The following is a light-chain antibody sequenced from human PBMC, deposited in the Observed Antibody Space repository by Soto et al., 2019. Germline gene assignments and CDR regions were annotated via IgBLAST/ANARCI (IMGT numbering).Light chain of an antibody. CDR3: CSYAGSYTFV. V-gene: IGLV2-8*01. CDR1: SSDVGFYNF. Sequence: QSALTQPPSASGSPGQSLTISCTGTSSDVGFYNFASWYQQRPGKAPKLVIYEVTKRPSGVPDRFSGSKSGNTASLTISGLQAADEADYYCCSYAGSYTFVFGTGTKVTAL. CDR2: EVT. J-gene: IGLJ1*01.